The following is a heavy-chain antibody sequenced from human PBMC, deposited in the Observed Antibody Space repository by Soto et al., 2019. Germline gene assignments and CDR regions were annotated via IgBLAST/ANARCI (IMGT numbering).Heavy chain of an antibody. D-gene: IGHD4-4*01. Sequence: QVQLQESGPGLVKPSETLSLTCTVSGGSISSYYWSWIRQPPGKGLEWIGYIYYSGSTNYNPSLKSRVTISVDTSKNQFSLKLSSLTAADTAVYYCARHDYTYYYYYMDVWGKGTTVTVSS. V-gene: IGHV4-59*08. CDR1: GGSISSYY. CDR3: ARHDYTYYYYYMDV. CDR2: IYYSGST. J-gene: IGHJ6*03.